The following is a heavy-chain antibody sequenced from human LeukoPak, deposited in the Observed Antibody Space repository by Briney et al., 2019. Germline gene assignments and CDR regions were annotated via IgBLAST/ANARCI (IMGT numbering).Heavy chain of an antibody. J-gene: IGHJ3*02. D-gene: IGHD2-2*01. CDR1: GGYISSSSYY. CDR2: IYYSGST. Sequence: SETLSLTCTVSGGYISSSSYYWGWIRQPPGKGLEWIGSIYYSGSTYYNPPLQSRVTISVDTSKNQFSLKSSSVTAADTAVYYCARSYCSSTSCYAVGAFDIWGQGTMVTVSS. V-gene: IGHV4-39*01. CDR3: ARSYCSSTSCYAVGAFDI.